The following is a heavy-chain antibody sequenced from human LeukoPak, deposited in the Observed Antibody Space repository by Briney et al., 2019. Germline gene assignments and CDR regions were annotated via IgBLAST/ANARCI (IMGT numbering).Heavy chain of an antibody. Sequence: PGGSLRLSCADSGFTFSTYAMTWVRQAPGKGLEWVSAISGSGGTTHYADSVKGRFTISRDNSKNTLSLQMNSLRAEDTAVYYCARGGAVAFSFDYWGQGTLVTVSS. J-gene: IGHJ4*02. D-gene: IGHD6-19*01. V-gene: IGHV3-23*01. CDR2: ISGSGGTT. CDR3: ARGGAVAFSFDY. CDR1: GFTFSTYA.